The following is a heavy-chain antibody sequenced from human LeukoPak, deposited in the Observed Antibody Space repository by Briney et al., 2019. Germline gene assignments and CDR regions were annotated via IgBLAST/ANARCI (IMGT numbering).Heavy chain of an antibody. Sequence: GGSLRLSCAASGFTFSNYSMNWVRKAPGKGLEWVANIKQDGSEKYYVDSVKGRFNISRDNAKNSLYLQMNSLRAEDTAVYYCAREGSDWNYYYYMDVWGKGTTVTISS. CDR3: AREGSDWNYYYYMDV. CDR1: GFTFSNYS. V-gene: IGHV3-7*01. CDR2: IKQDGSEK. J-gene: IGHJ6*03. D-gene: IGHD6-19*01.